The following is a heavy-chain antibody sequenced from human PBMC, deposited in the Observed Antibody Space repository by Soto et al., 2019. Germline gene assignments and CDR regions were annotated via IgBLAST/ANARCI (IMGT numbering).Heavy chain of an antibody. CDR3: ARGDSSSWYMANWFDP. V-gene: IGHV4-30-2*01. Sequence: SETLSLTCAVSGGSISSGGYSWSWIRQPPGKGLEWIGYIYHSGSTYYNPSLKSRVTISVDRSKNQFSLKLSSVTAADTAVYYCARGDSSSWYMANWFDPWGQGTLVTVS. CDR1: GGSISSGGYS. J-gene: IGHJ5*02. D-gene: IGHD6-13*01. CDR2: IYHSGST.